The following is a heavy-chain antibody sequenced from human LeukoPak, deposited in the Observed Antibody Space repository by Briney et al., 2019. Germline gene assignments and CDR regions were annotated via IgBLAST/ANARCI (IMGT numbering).Heavy chain of an antibody. Sequence: SETLSLTCTVSGGSISSSTYYWGWIRQPPGKGLEWIGSIYYSGSTYYSPSLKSRVTISVDTSKNQFSLKLSSVTAADTAVYYCARVTEGSGYNWFDPWGQGTLVTVSS. CDR2: IYYSGST. D-gene: IGHD3-3*01. V-gene: IGHV4-39*07. CDR3: ARVTEGSGYNWFDP. CDR1: GGSISSSTYY. J-gene: IGHJ5*02.